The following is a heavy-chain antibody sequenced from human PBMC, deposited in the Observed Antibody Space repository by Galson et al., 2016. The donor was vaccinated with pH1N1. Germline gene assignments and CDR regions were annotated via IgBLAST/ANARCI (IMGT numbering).Heavy chain of an antibody. J-gene: IGHJ4*02. V-gene: IGHV3-30*04. CDR2: ISTDGNNV. CDR1: GFTLSCCA. D-gene: IGHD4-11*01. Sequence: SLRLSCAASGFTLSCCAMHWVRQAPGKGLECVALISTDGNNVYYADSVKGRFTISRDSSNNTPYLQMNSLRTEDTAIYYCARSRDFSFDYWGQGALVTVAS. CDR3: ARSRDFSFDY.